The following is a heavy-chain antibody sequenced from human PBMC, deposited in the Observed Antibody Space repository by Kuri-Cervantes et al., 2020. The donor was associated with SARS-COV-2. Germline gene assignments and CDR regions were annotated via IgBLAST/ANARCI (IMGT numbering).Heavy chain of an antibody. V-gene: IGHV4-4*08. CDR3: ARDLREDAFDI. Sequence: SETLSLTCAVSGGSFSRYYWNWVRQPPGKGLEWIGYVYNTGSTGYNPSLKSRVTISVDTSKRQFSLRLTSVTAADTALYYCARDLREDAFDIWGQGTMVTVSS. CDR1: GGSFSRYY. CDR2: VYNTGST. J-gene: IGHJ3*02.